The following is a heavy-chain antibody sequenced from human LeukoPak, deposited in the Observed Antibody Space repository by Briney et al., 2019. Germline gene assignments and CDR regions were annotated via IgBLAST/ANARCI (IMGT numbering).Heavy chain of an antibody. Sequence: GGSLRLSCAASGFSFSGTWMYWVRQGPEKGLVWVARISSDGRATNYADSVKGRFTISRDNAKNTLSLQMNSLRAEDTAVYYCARDYYYDSSGSDAFDIWGQGTMVTVSS. J-gene: IGHJ3*02. CDR1: GFSFSGTW. CDR3: ARDYYYDSSGSDAFDI. V-gene: IGHV3-74*01. CDR2: ISSDGRAT. D-gene: IGHD3-22*01.